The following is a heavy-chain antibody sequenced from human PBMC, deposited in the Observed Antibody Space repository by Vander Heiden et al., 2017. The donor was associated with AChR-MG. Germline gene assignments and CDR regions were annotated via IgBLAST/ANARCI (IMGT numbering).Heavy chain of an antibody. D-gene: IGHD1-1*01. J-gene: IGHJ3*02. CDR1: GSTFRNYE. V-gene: IGHV3-48*03. CDR3: ARGMTGSAGSAFDI. Sequence: EVQLVESGGGLVQPGGSLRLSCTSSGSTFRNYEMNWVRQAPGNGLEWISYTSSSSGTIYYADSVKGRFTISRDNAKNSLYLQMNSLRAEDTAAYYCARGMTGSAGSAFDIWGQGTMVTVSS. CDR2: TSSSSGTI.